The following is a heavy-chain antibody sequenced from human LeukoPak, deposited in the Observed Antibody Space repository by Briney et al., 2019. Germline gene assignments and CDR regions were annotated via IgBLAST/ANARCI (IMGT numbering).Heavy chain of an antibody. J-gene: IGHJ6*03. Sequence: GGSLRLSCVASEFTFSTYAMTWVRQAPEKGLEWVSAISGSGRSTYYADSVKGRFTISRDNSKNTLYLQMNSLRAEDTAIYYCAKSVATDYYYYMDVWGKGTTVTVSS. CDR1: EFTFSTYA. V-gene: IGHV3-23*01. CDR3: AKSVATDYYYYMDV. CDR2: ISGSGRST.